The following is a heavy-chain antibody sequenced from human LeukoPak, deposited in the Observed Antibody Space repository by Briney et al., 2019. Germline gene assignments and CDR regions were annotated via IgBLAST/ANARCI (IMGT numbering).Heavy chain of an antibody. CDR2: IASDGRT. Sequence: PGGSLRLSCAASGFTVNSNDMSWVRQAPGKGLEWVSVIASDGRTYYADSVKDRFTISRDSSKNTLDLQMNSLRVDDTAVYYCAKEEARWEWFDPWGQGTRVTVSS. J-gene: IGHJ5*02. CDR1: GFTVNSND. D-gene: IGHD1-26*01. V-gene: IGHV3-66*01. CDR3: AKEEARWEWFDP.